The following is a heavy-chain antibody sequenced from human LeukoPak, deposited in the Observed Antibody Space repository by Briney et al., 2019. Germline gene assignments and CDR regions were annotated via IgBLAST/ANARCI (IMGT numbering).Heavy chain of an antibody. CDR2: ISYSGST. V-gene: IGHV4-59*08. J-gene: IGHJ4*02. CDR3: ARLSSGYYPPFDY. Sequence: SETLSLTCTVSGGFISTYYWSWIRQPPGKGLEWIAYISYSGSTSYNPSLKSRVTISVDTSNNQFSLELTSVTAADTAVYYCARLSSGYYPPFDYWGQGTLVTVSS. D-gene: IGHD3-22*01. CDR1: GGFISTYY.